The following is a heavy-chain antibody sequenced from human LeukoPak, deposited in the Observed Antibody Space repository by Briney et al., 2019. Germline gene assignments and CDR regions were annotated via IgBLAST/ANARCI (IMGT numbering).Heavy chain of an antibody. J-gene: IGHJ6*03. Sequence: GGSLRLSCAASGFTFDDYGMSWVRQAPGKGLEWVSGINWNGGSTGYADSVKGRFTISRDNAKNSLYLQVNSLRAEDTALYYCARAPGTDGYYYYYYMDVWGKGTTVTVSS. CDR3: ARAPGTDGYYYYYYMDV. V-gene: IGHV3-20*04. D-gene: IGHD1-1*01. CDR1: GFTFDDYG. CDR2: INWNGGST.